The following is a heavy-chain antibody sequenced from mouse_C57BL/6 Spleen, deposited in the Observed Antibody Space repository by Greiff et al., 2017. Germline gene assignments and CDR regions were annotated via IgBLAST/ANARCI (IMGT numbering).Heavy chain of an antibody. CDR2: INPSNGGT. CDR1: GYTFTSYW. V-gene: IGHV1-53*01. Sequence: QVQLKESGTELVKPGASVKLSCKASGYTFTSYWMHWVKQRPGQGLEWIGNINPSNGGTNYNEKFKSKATLTVDKSSSTAYMQLSSLTSEDSAVYYCARKLSYDYFDYWGQGTTLTVSS. CDR3: ARKLSYDYFDY. J-gene: IGHJ2*01. D-gene: IGHD2-12*01.